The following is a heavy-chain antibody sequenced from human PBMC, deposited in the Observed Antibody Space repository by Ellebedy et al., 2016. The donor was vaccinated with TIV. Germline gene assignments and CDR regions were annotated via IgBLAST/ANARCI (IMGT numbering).Heavy chain of an antibody. D-gene: IGHD6-13*01. CDR2: ISDSGYP. Sequence: GESLKISCAASGFAFSSSGMSWVRQAPGKGLELVSSISDSGYPDYGDSVRGRFTISRDISKNTLILQMHSLRVEDTAVYYCAKGSIASALTCLDYWGQGTLVTVSS. J-gene: IGHJ4*02. CDR3: AKGSIASALTCLDY. CDR1: GFAFSSSG. V-gene: IGHV3-23*01.